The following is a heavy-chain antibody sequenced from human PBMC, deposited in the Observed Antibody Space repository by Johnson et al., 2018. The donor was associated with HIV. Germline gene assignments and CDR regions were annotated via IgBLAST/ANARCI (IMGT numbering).Heavy chain of an antibody. CDR2: INWNGGRT. D-gene: IGHD3-10*01. Sequence: VQLMESGGRVVRPGGSLRLSCAASGFTFHDYGMTWVRQAPGKGLEWVSGINWNGGRTGYADSVKGRFTISRDNAKNSLYLQMNSLRAEDTALVYCARVSRLGDITMLSDAFDIWGQGTMVTVSS. J-gene: IGHJ3*02. CDR3: ARVSRLGDITMLSDAFDI. CDR1: GFTFHDYG. V-gene: IGHV3-20*04.